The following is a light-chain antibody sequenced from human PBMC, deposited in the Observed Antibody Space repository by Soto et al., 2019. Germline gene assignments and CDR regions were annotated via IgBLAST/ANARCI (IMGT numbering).Light chain of an antibody. CDR1: SGSIASNY. Sequence: NFMLTQPHSVSESPGKTVTISCTRSSGSIASNYVRWFQQRPGSAPTTVIYEDDQIPSGVPDRFSGSIDSSSNSASLSISGLKTEDEADYYCQSYDTCTVVFGGGTKLTV. J-gene: IGLJ2*01. CDR2: EDD. CDR3: QSYDTCTVV. V-gene: IGLV6-57*03.